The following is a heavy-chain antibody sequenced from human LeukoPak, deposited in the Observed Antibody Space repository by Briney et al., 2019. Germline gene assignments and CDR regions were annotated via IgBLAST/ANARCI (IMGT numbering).Heavy chain of an antibody. J-gene: IGHJ6*02. CDR3: ARVPVQRDSSGYEPYYYGMDV. CDR2: IYYSGST. Sequence: PSETLSLTCTVSGGSISSYYWSWIRQPPGKGLEWIGYIYYSGSTNYNPSLKSRVTISVDTSKNQFSLKLSSVTAADTAVYYCARVPVQRDSSGYEPYYYGMDVWGQGTTVTVPS. CDR1: GGSISSYY. D-gene: IGHD3-22*01. V-gene: IGHV4-59*01.